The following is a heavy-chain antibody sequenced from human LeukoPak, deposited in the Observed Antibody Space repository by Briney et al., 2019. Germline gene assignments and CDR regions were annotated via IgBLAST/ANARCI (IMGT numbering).Heavy chain of an antibody. Sequence: GGSLRLSCAASGFIFSRYTMNWVRQAPGKGMEWVSTISSTSTYIYYADSVKGRFTVSRDNAKKSLYLQMNSLRADDTAVYYCTRDEDEELVRDYWGQGTLVTVSS. D-gene: IGHD6-13*01. V-gene: IGHV3-21*01. CDR3: TRDEDEELVRDY. J-gene: IGHJ4*02. CDR1: GFIFSRYT. CDR2: ISSTSTYI.